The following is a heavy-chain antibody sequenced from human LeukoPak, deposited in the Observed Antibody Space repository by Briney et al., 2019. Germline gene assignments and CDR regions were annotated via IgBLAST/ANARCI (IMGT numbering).Heavy chain of an antibody. CDR2: IYHSGST. CDR3: ARDQGNRITGTTGHFDY. D-gene: IGHD1-20*01. Sequence: SETLSLTCTVSGYSISSGYYWGWIRQPPGKGLEWIGSIYHSGSTYYNPSLKSRVTISVDTSKNQFSLKLSSVTAADTAVYYCARDQGNRITGTTGHFDYWGQGTLVTVSS. J-gene: IGHJ4*02. V-gene: IGHV4-38-2*02. CDR1: GYSISSGYY.